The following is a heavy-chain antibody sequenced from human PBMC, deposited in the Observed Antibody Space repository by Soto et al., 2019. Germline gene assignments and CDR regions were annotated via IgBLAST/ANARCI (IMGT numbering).Heavy chain of an antibody. V-gene: IGHV3-23*01. Sequence: EVPLLESGGGLVQPGGSLRLSCAASGFTFSTYAMNWVRQAPGKGLECVSSITGTGGGTYYADSVKGRFTISRDNSKNILYLQMNSLRAEDTAIYYCAKDRSMVIVAPDSWGQGTLVTVSS. CDR3: AKDRSMVIVAPDS. D-gene: IGHD3-22*01. CDR2: ITGTGGGT. J-gene: IGHJ4*02. CDR1: GFTFSTYA.